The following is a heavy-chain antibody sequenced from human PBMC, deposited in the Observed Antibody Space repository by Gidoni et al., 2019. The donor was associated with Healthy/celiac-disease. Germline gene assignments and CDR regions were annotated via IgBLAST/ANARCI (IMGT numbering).Heavy chain of an antibody. CDR2: INHSGST. CDR1: GGSFSGYY. J-gene: IGHJ4*02. CDR3: AAHYYGSGGQALDY. V-gene: IGHV4-34*01. Sequence: QVKLQQWGAGLLKPSETLSLTCAVYGGSFSGYYWSWIRQTPGKGLEWIGEINHSGSTNYNPSLKSRVTLSVDTSKNQFSLKLSSVTAADTAVYYCAAHYYGSGGQALDYWGQGTLVTVSS. D-gene: IGHD3-10*01.